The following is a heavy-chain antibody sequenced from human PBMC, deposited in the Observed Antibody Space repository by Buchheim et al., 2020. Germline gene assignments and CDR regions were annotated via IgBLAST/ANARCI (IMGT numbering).Heavy chain of an antibody. CDR3: ARDSDIVVVVAATTSGGFDY. Sequence: QVQLVESGGGVVQPGRSLRLSCAASGFTFSSYAMHWVRQAPGKGLEWVAVISYDGSNKYYADSVKGRFTTSRDNSKNTLYLQMNSLRAEDTAVYYCARDSDIVVVVAATTSGGFDYWGQGTL. CDR1: GFTFSSYA. V-gene: IGHV3-30*04. CDR2: ISYDGSNK. J-gene: IGHJ4*02. D-gene: IGHD2-15*01.